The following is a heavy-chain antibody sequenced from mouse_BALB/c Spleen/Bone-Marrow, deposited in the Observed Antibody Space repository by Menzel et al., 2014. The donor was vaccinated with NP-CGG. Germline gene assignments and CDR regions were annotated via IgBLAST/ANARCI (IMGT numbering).Heavy chain of an antibody. V-gene: IGHV1-54*02. Sequence: QVQLKQSGAELVRPGTSVKVSCKASGYAFTNYLIEWVKQRPGQGLEWIGVINPGSGSTNYNEKFKGKATFTADTSSNTAYMQLSSLTSEDSAVYYCARGGYYGSSYEDYAMDYWGQGTSVTVSS. D-gene: IGHD1-1*01. J-gene: IGHJ4*01. CDR2: INPGSGST. CDR1: GYAFTNYL. CDR3: ARGGYYGSSYEDYAMDY.